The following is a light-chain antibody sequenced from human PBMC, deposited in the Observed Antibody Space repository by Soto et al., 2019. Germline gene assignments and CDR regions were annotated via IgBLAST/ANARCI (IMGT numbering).Light chain of an antibody. J-gene: IGKJ1*01. V-gene: IGKV3-15*01. CDR1: QGVSRK. CDR3: HQCSNPSRT. CDR2: GAS. Sequence: VITQSPATLSLAPEALVTFSCRASQGVSRKLAWYQHKPGQAPRLLISGASTGATGIPARFSGSGSGTEFTLTISSLQSEDSAVYPCHQCSNPSRTFGQGTKVDIK.